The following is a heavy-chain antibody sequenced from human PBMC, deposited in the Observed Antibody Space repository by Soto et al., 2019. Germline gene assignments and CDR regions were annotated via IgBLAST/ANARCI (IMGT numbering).Heavy chain of an antibody. V-gene: IGHV1-3*01. CDR2: INAANGDT. J-gene: IGHJ5*02. CDR3: VRRHVSATGIDWFDP. CDR1: GYTFTSYG. D-gene: IGHD6-13*01. Sequence: GASVKVSCKASGYTFTSYGIHWVRQAPGQRLEWMGWINAANGDTIYSPKFQGRVTITRDTSATTAYMELSSLRSEDTAVYYCVRRHVSATGIDWFDPRGQGTLGTVAS.